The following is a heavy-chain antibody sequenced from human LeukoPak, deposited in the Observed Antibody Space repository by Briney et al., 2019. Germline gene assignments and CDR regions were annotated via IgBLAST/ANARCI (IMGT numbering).Heavy chain of an antibody. V-gene: IGHV4-4*07. D-gene: IGHD2-21*01. CDR1: GGSISNSF. Sequence: SETLSLTCTVSGGSISNSFWSWIRQPAGKGLEWIGRIYTDGSTNSNPSLRSRATMSLDTSRNQFFLKLTSVTAADTAVYYCARAPSGCGGTCAFDYWGQGTLVTVSS. J-gene: IGHJ4*02. CDR3: ARAPSGCGGTCAFDY. CDR2: IYTDGST.